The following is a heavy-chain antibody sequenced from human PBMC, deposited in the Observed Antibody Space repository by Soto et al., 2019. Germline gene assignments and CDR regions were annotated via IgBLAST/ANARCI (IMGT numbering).Heavy chain of an antibody. J-gene: IGHJ6*02. CDR2: INHSGST. CDR3: ARGFALLWFGELPFYYYYYGMDV. CDR1: GGSISSYY. V-gene: IGHV4-34*01. D-gene: IGHD3-10*01. Sequence: SETLSLTYTVSGGSISSYYGSWIRQPPGKGLEWIGEINHSGSTNYNPSLKSRVTISVDTSKNQFSLKLSSVTAADTAVYYCARGFALLWFGELPFYYYYYGMDVWGQGTTVTVSS.